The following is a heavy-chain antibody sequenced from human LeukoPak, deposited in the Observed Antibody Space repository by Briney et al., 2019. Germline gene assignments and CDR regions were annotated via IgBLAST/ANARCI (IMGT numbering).Heavy chain of an antibody. V-gene: IGHV3-23*01. CDR3: AKDDDSSGYYYDY. CDR2: ISGSGGST. CDR1: GFIFSSYA. D-gene: IGHD3-22*01. Sequence: GGSLRLSCAASGFIFSSYAMSWVRQAPGKGLEWVSAISGSGGSTYYADSVKGRFTISRDNSKNTLYLQMNSLRAEDTAVYYCAKDDDSSGYYYDYWGQGTLVTVSS. J-gene: IGHJ4*02.